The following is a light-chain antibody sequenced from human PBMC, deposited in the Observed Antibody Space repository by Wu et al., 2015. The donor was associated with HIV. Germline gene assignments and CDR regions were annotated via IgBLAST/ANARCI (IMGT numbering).Light chain of an antibody. J-gene: IGKJ1*01. V-gene: IGKV3D-15*01. CDR3: QQYNNWAGT. Sequence: EIVLTQSPATLSLSPGERATLSCRASQSVSNYLAWFQQKPGQAPRLLIYDASTRATGIPARFSGGGSGTEFTLTISSLQSEDFAVYYCQQYNNWAGTFGQGTKVEIK. CDR1: QSVSNY. CDR2: DAS.